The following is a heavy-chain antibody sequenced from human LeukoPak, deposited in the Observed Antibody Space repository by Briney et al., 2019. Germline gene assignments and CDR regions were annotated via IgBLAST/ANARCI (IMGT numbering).Heavy chain of an antibody. CDR2: ISGSGGST. V-gene: IGHV3-23*01. D-gene: IGHD6-13*01. CDR3: AKVQQLVQQSYYYGMDV. J-gene: IGHJ6*02. CDR1: EFTFSRYA. Sequence: GGSLRLSCAASEFTFSRYAMSWVRQAPGKGLEWVSAISGSGGSTYYADSVKGRFTISRDNSKNTLYLQMNSLRAEDTAVYYCAKVQQLVQQSYYYGMDVWGQGTTVTVSS.